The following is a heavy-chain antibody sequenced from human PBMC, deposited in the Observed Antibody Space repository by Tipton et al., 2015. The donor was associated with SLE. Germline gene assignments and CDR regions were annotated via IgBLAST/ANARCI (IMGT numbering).Heavy chain of an antibody. V-gene: IGHV4-39*07. J-gene: IGHJ3*02. D-gene: IGHD7-27*01. CDR2: IYYSGST. CDR1: GGSISTSPYY. CDR3: ARDPLGIRAFDI. Sequence: TLSLTCTVSGGSISTSPYYWGWIRQPPGKGLEWIGNIYYSGSTFYNPSLKSRVTMSVATSKNQFSLRLSSVTAADTAVYYCARDPLGIRAFDIWGQGTMVTVSS.